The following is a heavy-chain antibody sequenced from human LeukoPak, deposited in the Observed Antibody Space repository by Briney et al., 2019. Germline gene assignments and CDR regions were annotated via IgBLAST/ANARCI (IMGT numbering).Heavy chain of an antibody. D-gene: IGHD1-1*01. CDR2: ISTGGST. CDR1: GGSISTYY. V-gene: IGHV4-4*09. CDR3: ARRRTTGTTGYFDY. J-gene: IGHJ4*02. Sequence: SETLSLTCTVSGGSISTYYWSWIRQPPGKGLEWIGYISTGGSTNYNPSLKSRVTISVDTSKNQFSLNLSSVTAADTAVYYCARRRTTGTTGYFDYWGQGTLVTVSS.